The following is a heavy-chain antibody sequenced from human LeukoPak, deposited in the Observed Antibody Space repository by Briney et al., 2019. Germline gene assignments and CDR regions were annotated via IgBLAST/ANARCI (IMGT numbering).Heavy chain of an antibody. V-gene: IGHV3-23*01. CDR1: GFTFSSYA. D-gene: IGHD6-6*01. CDR2: ISGSGGST. Sequence: GGSLRLSCAASGFTFSSYAMSWVRQAPGKGLEWVSAISGSGGSTYYADSVKGRFTISRDDAKNTLYLQMNSLRAEDTAVYYCATDRSSIAVRPHWGQGTQVTVSS. CDR3: ATDRSSIAVRPH. J-gene: IGHJ4*02.